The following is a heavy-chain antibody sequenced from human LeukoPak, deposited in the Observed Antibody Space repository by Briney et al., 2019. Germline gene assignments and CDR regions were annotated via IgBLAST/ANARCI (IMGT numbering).Heavy chain of an antibody. D-gene: IGHD3-10*01. Sequence: GRSLRLSCAASGFPFSSYGMHWVRQAPGKGLEWVAVIWYDGSNKYYADSVKGRFTISRDNSKNTLYLQMNSLRAEDTAVYYCARDGYGSGTDDYGMDVWGQGTTVTVSS. CDR1: GFPFSSYG. J-gene: IGHJ6*02. CDR3: ARDGYGSGTDDYGMDV. CDR2: IWYDGSNK. V-gene: IGHV3-33*08.